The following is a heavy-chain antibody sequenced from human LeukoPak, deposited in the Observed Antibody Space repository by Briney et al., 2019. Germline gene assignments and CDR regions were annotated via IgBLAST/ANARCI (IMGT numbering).Heavy chain of an antibody. J-gene: IGHJ4*02. D-gene: IGHD3-22*01. Sequence: PSETLSLTCTVSGASISSYYWSWIRQPPGKGLQWIGYIYYRGSTSYNPSLKSRVTMSLDTSKNQFSLKLNSVIAADTALYYCAREAIPGSSGFDYWGQGTLVTVSS. V-gene: IGHV4-59*01. CDR1: GASISSYY. CDR3: AREAIPGSSGFDY. CDR2: IYYRGST.